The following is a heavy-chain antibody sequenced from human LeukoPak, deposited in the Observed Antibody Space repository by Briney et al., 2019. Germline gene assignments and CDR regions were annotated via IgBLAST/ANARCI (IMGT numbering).Heavy chain of an antibody. V-gene: IGHV4-38-2*02. J-gene: IGHJ4*02. CDR2: IYHRGST. D-gene: IGHD3-3*01. Sequence: SETLSLTCTVSGYSISNGYYWGWIRQPPGKGLEWVGSIYHRGSTYYNPSLRSRVTISLDRSKKKLSLKLTSVTAADTAVYFCARGAEYYAIWRGYAGYSDYWGQGISVTVSS. CDR1: GYSISNGYY. CDR3: ARGAEYYAIWRGYAGYSDY.